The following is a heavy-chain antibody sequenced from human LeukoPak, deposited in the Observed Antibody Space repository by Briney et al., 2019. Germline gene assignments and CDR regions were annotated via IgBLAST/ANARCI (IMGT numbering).Heavy chain of an antibody. CDR2: IKQDGSEK. CDR3: ARERCSSTSCSTVNFDY. V-gene: IGHV3-7*01. CDR1: GFTFSSYW. J-gene: IGHJ4*02. Sequence: GGSLRLSCAASGFTFSSYWMSWGRQAPGKGLEWVANIKQDGSEKYYVDSVKGRFTISRDNAKNSLYLQMNSLRAEDTAVYYCARERCSSTSCSTVNFDYWGQGTLVTVSS. D-gene: IGHD2-2*02.